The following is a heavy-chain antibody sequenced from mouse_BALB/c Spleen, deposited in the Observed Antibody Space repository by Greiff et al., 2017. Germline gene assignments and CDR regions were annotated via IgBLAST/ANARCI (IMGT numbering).Heavy chain of an antibody. CDR1: GYTFTSYY. Sequence: QVQLKESGPELVQPGASVRLSCTASGYTFTSYYIHWVKQSPGQGLEWIGLIYTGNVNTKYNEKYTGKATLTADKSSNTAYIQLSSLTTEDCAVYICARGPDKRSGDYDMDDWGEGTSVTVSS. CDR2: IYTGNVNT. J-gene: IGHJ4*01. V-gene: IGHV1S56*01. CDR3: ARGPDKRSGDYDMDD.